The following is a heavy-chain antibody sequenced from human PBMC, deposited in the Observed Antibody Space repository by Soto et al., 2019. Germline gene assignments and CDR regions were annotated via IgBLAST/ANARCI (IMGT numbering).Heavy chain of an antibody. D-gene: IGHD6-25*01. J-gene: IGHJ4*02. CDR1: GFTFSRYA. CDR3: ARVGPGGAAVYNFVS. CDR2: ISDDGSDT. Sequence: GGSLRLSCAASGFTFSRYAMHWVRQAPGKGLEWVAGISDDGSDTYYADSVKGRFTISRDNSQNTLYLQMDGLRAEDTGVYYCARVGPGGAAVYNFVSWGQGALVTVSS. V-gene: IGHV3-30*04.